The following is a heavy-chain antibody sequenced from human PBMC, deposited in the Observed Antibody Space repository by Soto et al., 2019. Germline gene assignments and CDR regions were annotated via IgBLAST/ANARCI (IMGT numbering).Heavy chain of an antibody. CDR3: AKGHSSSPSPQYYYYGMDV. V-gene: IGHV3-23*01. J-gene: IGHJ6*02. D-gene: IGHD6-13*01. Sequence: GGSLRLSCAASGLTFSSFAMSWVRQAPGKGLEWVSGISGSGGSTYHADSVKGRFIISRGNSKNVLYLQMNSVRAEDTAVYYCAKGHSSSPSPQYYYYGMDVWGQGTTVTVSS. CDR2: ISGSGGST. CDR1: GLTFSSFA.